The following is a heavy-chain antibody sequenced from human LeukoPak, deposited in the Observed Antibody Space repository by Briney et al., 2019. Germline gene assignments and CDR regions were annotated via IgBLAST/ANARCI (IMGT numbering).Heavy chain of an antibody. CDR3: ASSGYYYDSSGYFAD. J-gene: IGHJ4*02. V-gene: IGHV3-7*01. CDR1: GFTFSSYW. CDR2: IKQDGSEK. Sequence: PGGSLRLSCAASGFTFSSYWMSWVRQAPGKGLEWVANIKQDGSEKYYVDSVKGRFTISRDNAKNSLYLQMNSLRAEDTAVYYCASSGYYYDSSGYFADWGQGTLVTVSS. D-gene: IGHD3-22*01.